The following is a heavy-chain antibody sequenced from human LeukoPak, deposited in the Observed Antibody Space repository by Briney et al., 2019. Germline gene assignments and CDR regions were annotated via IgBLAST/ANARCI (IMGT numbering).Heavy chain of an antibody. CDR2: VHPGDSSI. CDR1: GYSFTTYW. D-gene: IGHD3-16*01. CDR3: VRHVTWAFDY. V-gene: IGHV5-51*01. J-gene: IGHJ4*02. Sequence: GESLRISCKGSGYSFTTYWIGWVRQMPGKGLEWLGLVHPGDSSIIYSPSFQGQVTVSADKSISTAYLQWTSLKASDTAIYYCVRHVTWAFDYWGQGALVAVSS.